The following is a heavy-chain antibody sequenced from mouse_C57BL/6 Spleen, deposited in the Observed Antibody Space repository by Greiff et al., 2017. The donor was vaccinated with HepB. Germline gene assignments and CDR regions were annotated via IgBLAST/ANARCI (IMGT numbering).Heavy chain of an antibody. CDR2: ISRGGGDT. CDR3: AGQKSSSFFDY. Sequence: EVQGVESGGGLVKPGGSLKLSCAASGFTFSSYTMSWVRQTPEKRLEWVATISRGGGDTYYPESVKGRCTFAGDNAKNTLYLQMSRLRSEDTALYYGAGQKSSSFFDYWGQGTTLTVSS. V-gene: IGHV5-9*01. CDR1: GFTFSSYT. J-gene: IGHJ2*01. D-gene: IGHD1-1*01.